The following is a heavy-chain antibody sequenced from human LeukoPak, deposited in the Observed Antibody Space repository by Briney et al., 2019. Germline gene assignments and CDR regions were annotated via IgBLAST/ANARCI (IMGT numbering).Heavy chain of an antibody. V-gene: IGHV3-21*04. Sequence: PGGSLRLSCAASGFTFSSYSMNWVRQAPGKGLEWVSSISSSSSYIYYADSVKGRFTISRDNSKNTVYLQMNTLRAEDTAVYYCAKDYPLDYWGQGALVTVSS. CDR1: GFTFSSYS. CDR3: AKDYPLDY. CDR2: ISSSSSYI. J-gene: IGHJ4*02.